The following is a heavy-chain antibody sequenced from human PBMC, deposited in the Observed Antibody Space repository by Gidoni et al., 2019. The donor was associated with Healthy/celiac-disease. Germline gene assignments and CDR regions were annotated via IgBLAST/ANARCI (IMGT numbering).Heavy chain of an antibody. CDR3: ARVGTRVVRGVIINFPQPYWYFDL. CDR2: ISSSSSYT. D-gene: IGHD3-10*01. J-gene: IGHJ2*01. CDR1: GFTFSDYY. V-gene: IGHV3-11*05. Sequence: QVQLVESGGGLVKPGGSLRLSCAASGFTFSDYYMSWIRQAPGKGLEWVSYISSSSSYTNYADSVKGRFTISRDNAKNSLYLQMNSLRAEDTAVYYCARVGTRVVRGVIINFPQPYWYFDLWGRGTLVTVSS.